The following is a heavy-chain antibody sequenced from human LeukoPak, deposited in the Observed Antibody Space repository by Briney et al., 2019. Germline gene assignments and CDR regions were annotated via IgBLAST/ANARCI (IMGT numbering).Heavy chain of an antibody. V-gene: IGHV3-30*02. J-gene: IGHJ4*02. CDR1: GFTFSSYG. Sequence: PGGSLRLSCAASGFTFSSYGMHWVRQAPGKGLEWVAFIRYDGSSEYYADSVKGRFTISRDNSKNTLYLQMNSLRAEDTAVYYCAKDRAGTDSSWFDYWGQGTLVTVSS. CDR3: AKDRAGTDSSWFDY. D-gene: IGHD6-13*01. CDR2: IRYDGSSE.